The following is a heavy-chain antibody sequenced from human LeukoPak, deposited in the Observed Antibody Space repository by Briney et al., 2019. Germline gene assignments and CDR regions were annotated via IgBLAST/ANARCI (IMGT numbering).Heavy chain of an antibody. J-gene: IGHJ4*02. CDR3: ARGQAGATTLFDY. Sequence: SSETLSLTCSVSRGSISSDYWNWIRQPPGKGLEWIGYIYYSGSTNYNPSLKSRVTISVDTSKNQFSLNLRSVTAADTAVYYCARGQAGATTLFDYWGKGTLVTVSS. CDR2: IYYSGST. CDR1: RGSISSDY. V-gene: IGHV4-59*01. D-gene: IGHD1-26*01.